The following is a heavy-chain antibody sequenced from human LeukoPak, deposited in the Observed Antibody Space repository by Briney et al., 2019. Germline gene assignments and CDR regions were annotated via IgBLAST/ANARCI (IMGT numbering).Heavy chain of an antibody. CDR3: AKEGSSGWSHAVGWFDP. CDR1: GFTFDDYA. J-gene: IGHJ5*02. Sequence: PGGSLRLSCAASGFTFDDYAMHWVRQAPGKGLEWVSLISGDGGSTYYADSVKGRFTISRDNSKNSLYLQMNSLRTEDAALYYCAKEGSSGWSHAVGWFDPWGQGTLVTVSS. CDR2: ISGDGGST. V-gene: IGHV3-43*02. D-gene: IGHD6-19*01.